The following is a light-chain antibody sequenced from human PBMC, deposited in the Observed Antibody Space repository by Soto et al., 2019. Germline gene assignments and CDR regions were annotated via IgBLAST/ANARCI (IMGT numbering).Light chain of an antibody. CDR2: DTS. J-gene: IGKJ1*01. V-gene: IGKV3-15*01. CDR3: QQYNKGPVT. CDR1: QSVSSN. Sequence: EIVMTQSPATLSVSPGERATLTCRASQSVSSNLAWYQQKPGQTPRLLIYDTSTRATGIADRFSGSGSGTEFTLTISSLQSEDFGVYYCQQYNKGPVTLGQGTKVDI.